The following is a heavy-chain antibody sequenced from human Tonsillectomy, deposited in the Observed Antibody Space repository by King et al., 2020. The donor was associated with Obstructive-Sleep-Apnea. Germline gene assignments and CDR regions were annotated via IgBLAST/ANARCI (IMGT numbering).Heavy chain of an antibody. Sequence: QLQLQESGPGLVKPSETLSLTCTVSGGSISSYYWSWIRQPPGKGLEWIGYIYYSGRTNYNPSLKSRVTISVDTSKNQFSLKLSSVTAADTAVYYCARLCGGDCDGAFDIWGQGTMVTVSS. CDR2: IYYSGRT. CDR1: GGSISSYY. CDR3: ARLCGGDCDGAFDI. J-gene: IGHJ3*02. V-gene: IGHV4-59*08. D-gene: IGHD2-21*02.